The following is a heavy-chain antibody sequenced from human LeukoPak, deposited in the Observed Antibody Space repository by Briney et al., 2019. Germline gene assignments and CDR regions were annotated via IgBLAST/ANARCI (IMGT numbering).Heavy chain of an antibody. CDR2: VYYSGTA. V-gene: IGHV4-39*01. CDR3: ARRDVGYYDRSGYFWNS. D-gene: IGHD3-22*01. Sequence: SETLSLTCTVSGGSISSSSYYWGWMRQPPGKGLEWIGSVYYSGTAYYNPSLKSRVSISVDTSKKQFSLELSSVTAADTAVYFCARRDVGYYDRSGYFWNSWGQGTLVTVSS. J-gene: IGHJ4*02. CDR1: GGSISSSSYY.